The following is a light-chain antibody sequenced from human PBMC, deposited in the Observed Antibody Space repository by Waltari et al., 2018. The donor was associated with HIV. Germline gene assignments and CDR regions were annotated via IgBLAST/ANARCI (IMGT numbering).Light chain of an antibody. J-gene: IGLJ2*01. CDR2: DVS. CDR1: SRDVGGYNY. Sequence: QSALTQPASVSGSPGQSITISCTGTSRDVGGYNYVSWYQQHPGKAPKLMIYDVSNRPSGVSNRFSGSKSGNTASLTISGLQAEDEADYYCSSSGVFGGGTKLTVL. CDR3: SSSGV. V-gene: IGLV2-14*03.